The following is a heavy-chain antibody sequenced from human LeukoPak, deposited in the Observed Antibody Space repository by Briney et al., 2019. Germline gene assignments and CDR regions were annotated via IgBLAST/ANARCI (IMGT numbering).Heavy chain of an antibody. V-gene: IGHV4-38-2*02. CDR3: ARDKDYYESSGYLY. CDR2: VYHIGST. Sequence: PSETLSLTCNVSNFSISSGYDWGWIRKPQGKGLEWIGGVYHIGSTYYNPSLKSRLTISVDTSKNPFSLKLKSVTAADTAVYYCARDKDYYESSGYLYWGQGILVSVSS. CDR1: NFSISSGYD. D-gene: IGHD3-22*01. J-gene: IGHJ4*02.